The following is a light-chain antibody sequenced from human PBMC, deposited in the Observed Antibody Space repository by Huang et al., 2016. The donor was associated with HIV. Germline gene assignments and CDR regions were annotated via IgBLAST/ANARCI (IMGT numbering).Light chain of an antibody. CDR1: QSVLYSSNNKNY. V-gene: IGKV4-1*01. Sequence: DIVMTQSPDSLVVSLGERATINCKSSQSVLYSSNNKNYLGWYQQKPRQPPKLISYWASTRESGVPDRFSGSGSGTDFTLTISSLQAEDVAVYYCQQYYNPPLTFGGGTKVEIK. J-gene: IGKJ4*01. CDR2: WAS. CDR3: QQYYNPPLT.